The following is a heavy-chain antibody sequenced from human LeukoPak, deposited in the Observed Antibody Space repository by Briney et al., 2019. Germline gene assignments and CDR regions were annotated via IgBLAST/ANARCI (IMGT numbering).Heavy chain of an antibody. V-gene: IGHV4-59*01. CDR3: ARNYWGSNYFDS. J-gene: IGHJ4*02. Sequence: SETLSLTCTVSGDSISKYYWSWIRQPPRKGLEWIGYVYYSGNTDYNPSLKSRVTISIDTSKNQFSLKLNSVTAADSAIYYCARNYWGSNYFDSWGQRTLVTVSS. CDR2: VYYSGNT. CDR1: GDSISKYY. D-gene: IGHD7-27*01.